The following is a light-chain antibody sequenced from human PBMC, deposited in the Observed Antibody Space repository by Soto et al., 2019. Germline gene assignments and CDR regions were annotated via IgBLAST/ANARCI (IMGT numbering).Light chain of an antibody. Sequence: QSALTQPASVSGSRGQSITISCTGTSSDVGGYNYVSWYQHHPGEAPKLMIYEVTNRPSGVSNRFSGSKSGNTASLTISGLRAEDEADYYCSSYTSGTTPLYVFGAGTKVTVL. CDR3: SSYTSGTTPLYV. CDR2: EVT. V-gene: IGLV2-14*01. CDR1: SSDVGGYNY. J-gene: IGLJ1*01.